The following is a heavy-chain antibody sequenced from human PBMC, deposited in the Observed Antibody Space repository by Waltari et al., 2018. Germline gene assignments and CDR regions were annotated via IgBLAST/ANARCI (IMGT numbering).Heavy chain of an antibody. CDR2: ISIRNSYI. CDR1: GFTFSDDT. J-gene: IGHJ4*02. V-gene: IGHV3-21*02. CDR3: ARGANSGYN. Sequence: EIQLVESGGGLVKPGGSLRLSCAASGFTFSDDTMNWVRQAPGKGLEWVSSISIRNSYIYYADSVKGRFTISRDNAKNSLYLQMNSLRAEDTAVYYCARGANSGYNWGQGTLVTVSS. D-gene: IGHD5-12*01.